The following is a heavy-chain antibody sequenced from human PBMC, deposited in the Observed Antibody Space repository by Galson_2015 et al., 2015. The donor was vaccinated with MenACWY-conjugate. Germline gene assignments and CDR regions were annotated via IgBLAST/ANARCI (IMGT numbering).Heavy chain of an antibody. J-gene: IGHJ3*02. D-gene: IGHD1-26*01. CDR2: ISYDGSNK. Sequence: SLRLSCAASGFTFSSYAMHWVRQAPGKGLEWVAVISYDGSNKYYADSVKGRFTISRDNSKNTLYLQMNSLRAEDTAVYYCAGGGPLVGEVYAFDIWGQGTMVTVSS. CDR1: GFTFSSYA. CDR3: AGGGPLVGEVYAFDI. V-gene: IGHV3-30*04.